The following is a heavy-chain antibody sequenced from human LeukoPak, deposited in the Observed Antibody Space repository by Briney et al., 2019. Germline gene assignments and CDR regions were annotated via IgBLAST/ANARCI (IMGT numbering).Heavy chain of an antibody. V-gene: IGHV3-23*01. Sequence: GGSLRLSCAASGFIFSNYGMNWVRQAPGKGLEWVAAISASGSATSYADSVRGRFTISRDNSKSTTYLQMNSLRVEDTAFYYCAKDNRRHYTSGPNPDSLHWGQGALVTVSS. CDR3: AKDNRRHYTSGPNPDSLH. D-gene: IGHD6-19*01. J-gene: IGHJ4*02. CDR2: ISASGSAT. CDR1: GFIFSNYG.